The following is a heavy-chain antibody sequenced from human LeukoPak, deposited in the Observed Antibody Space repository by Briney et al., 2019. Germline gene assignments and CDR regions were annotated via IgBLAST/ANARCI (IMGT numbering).Heavy chain of an antibody. CDR2: TNTGNP. Sequence: TNTGNPTYAQGFTGRFVFSLDTSVSTAYLQISSLKAEDTAVYYCARDYGSYDSSGYYNYWGQGTLVTVSS. V-gene: IGHV7-4-1*02. J-gene: IGHJ4*02. CDR3: ARDYGSYDSSGYYNY. D-gene: IGHD3-22*01.